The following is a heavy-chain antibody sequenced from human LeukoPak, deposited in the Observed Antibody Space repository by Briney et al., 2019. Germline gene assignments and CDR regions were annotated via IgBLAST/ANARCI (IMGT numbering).Heavy chain of an antibody. CDR1: GFTFSSYE. Sequence: GGSLRLSCAASGFTFSSYEMNWVRQAPGKGLEWVSYISSSGSTIYYADSVKGRFTISRDNAKNSLYLQMNSLRAKDTAVYYCARHIGIVAANYFDYWGQGTLVTVSS. CDR2: ISSSGSTI. J-gene: IGHJ4*02. V-gene: IGHV3-48*03. D-gene: IGHD5-12*01. CDR3: ARHIGIVAANYFDY.